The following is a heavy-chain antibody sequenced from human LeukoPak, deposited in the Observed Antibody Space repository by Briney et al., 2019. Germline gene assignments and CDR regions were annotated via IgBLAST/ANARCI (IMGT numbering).Heavy chain of an antibody. D-gene: IGHD6-13*01. V-gene: IGHV3-48*01. CDR1: GFTFSSYS. CDR2: ISSSSSTI. Sequence: GGSLSLSCAASGFTFSSYSMNWVRQAPGKGLEWVSYISSSSSTIYYADSVKGRFTISRDNAKNSLYLQMNSLRAEDTAVYYCARDNLAAAGPFDYWGQGTLVTVSS. J-gene: IGHJ4*02. CDR3: ARDNLAAAGPFDY.